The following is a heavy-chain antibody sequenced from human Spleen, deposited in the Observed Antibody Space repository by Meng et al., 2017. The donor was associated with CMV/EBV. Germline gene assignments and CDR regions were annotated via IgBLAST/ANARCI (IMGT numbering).Heavy chain of an antibody. Sequence: VGSLRLSCAASAFTFDDYGMSWVRQAPWKGLEWVSGINWNGGSTGYADSVKGRFTISRDNAKNSLYLQMNSLRAEDTALYYCARGGRLAFDYWGQGTLVTVSS. D-gene: IGHD2-15*01. CDR1: AFTFDDYG. J-gene: IGHJ4*02. V-gene: IGHV3-20*04. CDR3: ARGGRLAFDY. CDR2: INWNGGST.